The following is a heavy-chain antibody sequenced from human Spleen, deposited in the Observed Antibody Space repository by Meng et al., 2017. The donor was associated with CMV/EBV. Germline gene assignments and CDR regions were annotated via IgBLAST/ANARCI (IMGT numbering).Heavy chain of an antibody. D-gene: IGHD3-16*01. J-gene: IGHJ3*02. CDR1: GYTFGSYG. Sequence: ASVKVSCKASGYTFGSYGINWVRQAPGQGLEWMGWISALNGRTKYAQKIQGRVTMTTDTSTNIVYMEVTSLRSDDTAVYYCARETLWGSQDNAFDIWGQGTMVTVSS. CDR3: ARETLWGSQDNAFDI. V-gene: IGHV1-18*01. CDR2: ISALNGRT.